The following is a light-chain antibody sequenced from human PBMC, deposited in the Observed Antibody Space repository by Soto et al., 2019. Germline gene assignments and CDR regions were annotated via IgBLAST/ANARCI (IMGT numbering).Light chain of an antibody. V-gene: IGKV3-20*01. Sequence: EIVLTQSPGTLSLSPGERATRSCRASQSLSSTYLAWYQQKPGQAPRLLIYAASNRATGIPDRFSGSGSGADFTLTISRLEPEDFAVYYCQQYGSSPTFGQGTKVDIK. CDR2: AAS. CDR1: QSLSSTY. CDR3: QQYGSSPT. J-gene: IGKJ1*01.